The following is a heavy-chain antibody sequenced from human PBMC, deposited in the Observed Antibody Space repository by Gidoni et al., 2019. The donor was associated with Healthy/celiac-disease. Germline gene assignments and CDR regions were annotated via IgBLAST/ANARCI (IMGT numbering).Heavy chain of an antibody. J-gene: IGHJ4*02. Sequence: QVQLVQSGAEVKKPGASVKVSCKASGYTFTSYYMHWVRQAPGQGLEWMGIINPSGGSTSYAQKFQGRVTMTRDTSTSTVYMELSSLRSEDTAVYYCARGAVDTAMANFYYFDYWGQGTLVTVSS. CDR1: GYTFTSYY. V-gene: IGHV1-46*01. CDR2: INPSGGST. CDR3: ARGAVDTAMANFYYFDY. D-gene: IGHD5-18*01.